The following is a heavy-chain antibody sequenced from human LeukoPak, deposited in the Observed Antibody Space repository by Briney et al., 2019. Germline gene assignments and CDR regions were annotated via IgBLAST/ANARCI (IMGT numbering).Heavy chain of an antibody. CDR3: AKMGGGKSNTLYYFDY. CDR1: GFTFSSYA. D-gene: IGHD3-16*01. Sequence: PGGSLRLSCAASGFTFSSYAMSWVRQAPGKGLEWVSAISGSGGSTYYADSVKGRFTISRDNSKNTLYLQMNSLRAEDTAVYYCAKMGGGKSNTLYYFDYWGQGTLVTVSS. J-gene: IGHJ4*02. V-gene: IGHV3-23*01. CDR2: ISGSGGST.